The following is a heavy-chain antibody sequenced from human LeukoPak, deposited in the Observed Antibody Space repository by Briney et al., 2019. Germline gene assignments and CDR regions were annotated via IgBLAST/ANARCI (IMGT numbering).Heavy chain of an antibody. Sequence: GGSLRLSCAASGFSLSSYGMNWVRQAPGKGLEWVSYFSSSTTIIYYADSVKGRFTISRDNAKNSLYLQMNSLRADDTAVYYCARDGDYHYDSSGYYYWGQGTLVTVSS. CDR2: FSSSTTII. V-gene: IGHV3-48*04. D-gene: IGHD3-22*01. CDR3: ARDGDYHYDSSGYYY. CDR1: GFSLSSYG. J-gene: IGHJ4*02.